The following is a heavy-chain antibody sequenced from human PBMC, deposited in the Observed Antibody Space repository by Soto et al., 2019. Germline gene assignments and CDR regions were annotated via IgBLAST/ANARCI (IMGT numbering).Heavy chain of an antibody. D-gene: IGHD3-9*01. Sequence: PGGSLRLSCAASEFSFSSYAMSWVRQAPGKGLEWVSAISGSGGSTYYADSVKGRFTISRDNSKNTLYLQMNSLRAEDTAVYYCAKDARGPYYDISYYYYGMDVWGQGTTVTVSS. CDR3: AKDARGPYYDISYYYYGMDV. J-gene: IGHJ6*02. V-gene: IGHV3-23*01. CDR1: EFSFSSYA. CDR2: ISGSGGST.